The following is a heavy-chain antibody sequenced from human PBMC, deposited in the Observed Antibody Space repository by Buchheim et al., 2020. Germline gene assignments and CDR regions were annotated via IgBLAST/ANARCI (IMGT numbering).Heavy chain of an antibody. V-gene: IGHV3-66*01. J-gene: IGHJ6*02. Sequence: EVQLLDSGGGLVQPGGSLRLSCAASGFTFSNYAMAWVRQAPGKGLEWVSVIYSGGSTYYADSVKGRFTISRDNSKNTLYLQMNSLRAEDTAVYYCASLRSYYYDSSANYGMDVWGQGTT. D-gene: IGHD3-22*01. CDR2: IYSGGST. CDR3: ASLRSYYYDSSANYGMDV. CDR1: GFTFSNYA.